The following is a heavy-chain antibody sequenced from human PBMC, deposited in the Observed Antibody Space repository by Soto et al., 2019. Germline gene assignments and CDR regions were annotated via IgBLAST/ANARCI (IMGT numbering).Heavy chain of an antibody. CDR2: IYPSDSDT. J-gene: IGHJ4*02. Sequence: GESLKNSCKGSGYNLDGSGIAWVRQMPGKGLELMGIIYPSDSDTRYRPSFQGQVTISADKSISSAYLQWGSLRASDTAMYYCPRRGGSTRRHHYCAQGTSDTVSS. CDR3: PRRGGSTRRHHY. V-gene: IGHV5-51*01. D-gene: IGHD1-1*01. CDR1: GYNLDGSG.